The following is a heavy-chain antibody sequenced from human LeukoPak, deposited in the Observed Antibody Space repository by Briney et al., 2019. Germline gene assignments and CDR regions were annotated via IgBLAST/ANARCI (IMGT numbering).Heavy chain of an antibody. CDR3: VTELPDTAMVIDY. J-gene: IGHJ4*02. D-gene: IGHD5-18*01. CDR2: FDPEDGET. Sequence: ASVKVSCMASGCSFSSYGISWVRQAPGKGLEWMGGFDPEDGETNYAQKFQGRVTMPEDTSTETAYMELSSLRYEDTPVYFCVTELPDTAMVIDYWGQGTLVTVSS. CDR1: GCSFSSYG. V-gene: IGHV1-24*01.